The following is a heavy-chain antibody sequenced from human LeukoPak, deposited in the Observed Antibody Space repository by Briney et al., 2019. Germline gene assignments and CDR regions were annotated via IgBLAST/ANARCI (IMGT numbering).Heavy chain of an antibody. Sequence: ASVKVSCKASGYIFSSYGISWVRQAPGQGLEWMGWISAYNGHTNYAQKLQGRVTMTTDTSTSTAYMELRSLRSDDTAVYYCARALSDAFWSAYQDYWGQGTLVTVSS. CDR1: GYIFSSYG. CDR3: ARALSDAFWSAYQDY. CDR2: ISAYNGHT. V-gene: IGHV1-18*01. J-gene: IGHJ4*02. D-gene: IGHD3-3*01.